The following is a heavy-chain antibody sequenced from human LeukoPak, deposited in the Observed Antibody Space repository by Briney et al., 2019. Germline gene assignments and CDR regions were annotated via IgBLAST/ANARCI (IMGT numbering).Heavy chain of an antibody. CDR3: ASLTAVVIYIA. CDR1: GYTFTGYY. V-gene: IGHV1-2*02. Sequence: ASVRVSCKASGYTFTGYYMHWVRQAPGQGLEWMGWINPHSGGTNYAQKFQGRVTMTRDTSISTAYMELNSLSSDDTAVYFCASLTAVVIYIAWGKGTLVTVSS. J-gene: IGHJ5*02. CDR2: INPHSGGT. D-gene: IGHD4-23*01.